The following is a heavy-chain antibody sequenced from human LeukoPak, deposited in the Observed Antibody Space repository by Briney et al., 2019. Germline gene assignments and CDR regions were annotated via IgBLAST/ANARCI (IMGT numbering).Heavy chain of an antibody. Sequence: GGSLRLSCTASGYTFSSHGITWVRQAPGKGLEWVSTINGPGDNPYYAETVKGRFTISRDNSKNTVYLQMNSLKAEDTAIYYCAKVTVCFGCYFDYWGQGALVTVSS. CDR1: GYTFSSHG. D-gene: IGHD3-10*02. CDR2: INGPGDNP. CDR3: AKVTVCFGCYFDY. V-gene: IGHV3-23*01. J-gene: IGHJ4*02.